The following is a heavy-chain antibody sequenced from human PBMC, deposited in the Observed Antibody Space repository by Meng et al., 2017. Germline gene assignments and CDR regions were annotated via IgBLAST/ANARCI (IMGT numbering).Heavy chain of an antibody. V-gene: IGHV1-2*06. Sequence: VKVSCKPSGYTFTAYYIHWVRQAPGQGLEWMGRINPDTGDTLYAQKFQGRVSMTGDTSISTAYVELSGLRSDDTAVYYCARDENISLGKLFGDYWGQGTLVTVSS. J-gene: IGHJ4*02. CDR1: GYTFTAYY. CDR3: ARDENISLGKLFGDY. CDR2: INPDTGDT. D-gene: IGHD2-21*01.